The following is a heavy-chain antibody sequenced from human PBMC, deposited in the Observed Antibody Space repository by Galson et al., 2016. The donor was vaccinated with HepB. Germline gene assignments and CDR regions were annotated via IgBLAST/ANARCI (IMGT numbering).Heavy chain of an antibody. CDR3: ARAQWNPARLAAYYDH. J-gene: IGHJ4*02. Sequence: SLRLSCATSGFTFSSFWMNWVRQAPGKGLEWVANIKQDGRETYYVDSVKGRFTISRDNAKSSLSLQMDSLRGDDTAVYYCARAQWNPARLAAYYDHWGQGVMVTVSS. V-gene: IGHV3-7*04. CDR1: GFTFSSFW. CDR2: IKQDGRET. D-gene: IGHD1-1*01.